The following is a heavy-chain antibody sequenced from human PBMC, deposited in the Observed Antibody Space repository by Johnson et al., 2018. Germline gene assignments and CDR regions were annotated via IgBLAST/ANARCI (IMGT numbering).Heavy chain of an antibody. J-gene: IGHJ1*01. Sequence: PGRSLRLSCVVSGFTFDDYAMHWVRQAPGKGLEWVSGISWNSGSIGYADSVKGRFTISRDNAKNTLYLQMNSLSAEDTAVYYCARALYYYDSSGYKDWGQGTLVTVSS. V-gene: IGHV3-9*01. D-gene: IGHD3-22*01. CDR1: GFTFDDYA. CDR3: ARALYYYDSSGYKD. CDR2: ISWNSGSI.